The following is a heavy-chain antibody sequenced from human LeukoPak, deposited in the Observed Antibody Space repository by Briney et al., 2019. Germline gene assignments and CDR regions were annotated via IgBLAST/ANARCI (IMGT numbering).Heavy chain of an antibody. CDR1: GGSFSGYY. Sequence: SETLSLTRAVYGGSFSGYYWSWIRQPPGKGLEWIGEINHSGSTNYNPSLKSRVTISVDTSKNQFSLKLSSVTAADTAVYYCARYNRGRWLQFFDYWGQGTLVTVSS. CDR2: INHSGST. V-gene: IGHV4-34*01. D-gene: IGHD5-12*01. CDR3: ARYNRGRWLQFFDY. J-gene: IGHJ4*02.